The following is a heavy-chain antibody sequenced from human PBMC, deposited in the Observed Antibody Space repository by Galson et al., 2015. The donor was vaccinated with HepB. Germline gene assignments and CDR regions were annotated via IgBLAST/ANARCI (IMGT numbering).Heavy chain of an antibody. Sequence: VKVSCTASGYTFNSYYMHWVRQAPGQGLEWMGIINPSGGDTSYAQKFQGRVTVTRDTSTSTVYMELSSLRSEDTAVYYCARGFNDYSNYPDVDFWGQGTLVTVSS. CDR3: ARGFNDYSNYPDVDF. D-gene: IGHD4-11*01. V-gene: IGHV1-46*02. CDR2: INPSGGDT. CDR1: GYTFNSYY. J-gene: IGHJ4*02.